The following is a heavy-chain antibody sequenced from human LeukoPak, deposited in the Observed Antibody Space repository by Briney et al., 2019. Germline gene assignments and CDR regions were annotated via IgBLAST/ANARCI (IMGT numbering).Heavy chain of an antibody. Sequence: GSLRLSCAASRFTFSTYGMHWVRQAPGKGLEWVAFIRYDGSNKYYADSVKGRFTISRDNSKNTLYLQMNSLRAEDTALYYCAKDIGIAVAGPSYYFDYWGQGTLVTVSS. CDR3: AKDIGIAVAGPSYYFDY. CDR2: IRYDGSNK. V-gene: IGHV3-30*02. J-gene: IGHJ4*02. CDR1: RFTFSTYG. D-gene: IGHD6-19*01.